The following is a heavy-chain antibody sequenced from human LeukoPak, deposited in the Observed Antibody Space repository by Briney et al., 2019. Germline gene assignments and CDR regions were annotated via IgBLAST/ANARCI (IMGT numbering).Heavy chain of an antibody. CDR2: INPNSGGT. J-gene: IGHJ5*02. CDR3: ARGQHDYYDSSGSFDP. CDR1: GYTFTSYG. V-gene: IGHV1-2*04. D-gene: IGHD3-22*01. Sequence: ASVKVSCKASGYTFTSYGISWVRQAPGQGLEWMGWINPNSGGTNYAQKFQGWVTMTRDTSISTAYMELSRLRSDDTAVYYCARGQHDYYDSSGSFDPWGQGTLVTVSS.